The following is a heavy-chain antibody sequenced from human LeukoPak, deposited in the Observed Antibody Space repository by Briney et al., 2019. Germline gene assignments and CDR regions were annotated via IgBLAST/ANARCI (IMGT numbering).Heavy chain of an antibody. CDR1: GGSISSYY. D-gene: IGHD6-19*01. Sequence: SETLSLTCTVSGGSISSYYWNWIRQPPGKGLEWIAYMHDSGTTKYNPSLKSRVTISVDTSKNHFSLKLNSVTAADTAVYFCARRFKSGWGSFDYWGPGILVTVSS. CDR2: MHDSGTT. CDR3: ARRFKSGWGSFDY. V-gene: IGHV4-59*08. J-gene: IGHJ4*02.